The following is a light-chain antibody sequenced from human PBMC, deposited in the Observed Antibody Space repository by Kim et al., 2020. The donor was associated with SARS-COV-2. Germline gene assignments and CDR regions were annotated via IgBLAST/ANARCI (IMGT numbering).Light chain of an antibody. Sequence: SASLGDRVTITCRASQNIRTWLAWYQQKSGRAPKLQIYKASSLESGVPSRFSGSGSGTEFTLTITSLQPDDFATYYCQQYNGYPETFGQGTKLEI. CDR1: QNIRTW. J-gene: IGKJ2*01. CDR3: QQYNGYPET. CDR2: KAS. V-gene: IGKV1-5*03.